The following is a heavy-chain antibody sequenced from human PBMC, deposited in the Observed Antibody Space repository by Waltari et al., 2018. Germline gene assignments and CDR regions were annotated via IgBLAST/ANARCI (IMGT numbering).Heavy chain of an antibody. CDR3: ARSLDY. J-gene: IGHJ4*01. Sequence: QVQLQQWGAGLLKPSETLSLTCHVYGESFSGYYWNWVRQPPGKGLEWIGKINHSGTTNYNPSLKSRVTISIDTSNNQFSLTLSSVTAADTAVYYCARSLDYWGQGTLVTVSS. V-gene: IGHV4-34*01. CDR2: INHSGTT. CDR1: GESFSGYY.